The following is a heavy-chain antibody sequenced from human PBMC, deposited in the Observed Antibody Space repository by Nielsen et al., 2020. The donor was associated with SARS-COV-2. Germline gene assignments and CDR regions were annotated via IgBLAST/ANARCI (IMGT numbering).Heavy chain of an antibody. CDR1: GFTFSDYY. CDR3: ARDIAEQFDY. Sequence: GESLKISCAASGFTFSDYYMSWIRQAPGKGLEWVSYISSSSSYTNYADPVKGRFTISRDNAKNSLYLQMNSLRAEDTAVYYCARDIAEQFDYWGQGTLVTVSS. D-gene: IGHD6-13*01. J-gene: IGHJ4*02. CDR2: ISSSSSYT. V-gene: IGHV3-11*05.